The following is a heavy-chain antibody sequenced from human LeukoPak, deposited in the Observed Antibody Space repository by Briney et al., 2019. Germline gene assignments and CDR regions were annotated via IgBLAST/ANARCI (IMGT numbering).Heavy chain of an antibody. D-gene: IGHD3/OR15-3a*01. CDR1: GDSISNYY. V-gene: IGHV4-59*01. CDR3: ARLPPVGPGLDDY. CDR2: IYYSGST. J-gene: IGHJ4*02. Sequence: PSETLSLTCTVSGDSISNYYWSWVRQPPGKGLEWIGYIYYSGSTNYNPSLKSRVYISADTSKNQFSLKLSSVTAADTAVYYCARLPPVGPGLDDYWGQGTLVTVSS.